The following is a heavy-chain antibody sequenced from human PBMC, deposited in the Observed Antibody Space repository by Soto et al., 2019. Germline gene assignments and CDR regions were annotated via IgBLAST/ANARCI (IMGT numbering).Heavy chain of an antibody. D-gene: IGHD6-19*01. CDR2: INPNSGGT. CDR3: ARDPKGIAVARRFDP. CDR1: GYTFTGSH. Sequence: VSVKVSFKAPGYTFTGSHMQCVRHAPGQGLEWMGWINPNSGGTNYAQKFQGRVTMTRDTSISTAYMELSRLRSDDTAVYYCARDPKGIAVARRFDPWGQGSLLTASS. V-gene: IGHV1-2*02. J-gene: IGHJ5*02.